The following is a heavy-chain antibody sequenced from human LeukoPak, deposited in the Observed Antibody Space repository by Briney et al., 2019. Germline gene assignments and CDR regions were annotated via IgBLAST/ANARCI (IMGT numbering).Heavy chain of an antibody. CDR3: TKGYYEPFDK. V-gene: IGHV4-59*13. CDR1: GASIYNYY. Sequence: SSETLSLTCTVSGASIYNYYWDWIRQSPGKGLEWIACISNSGSTKYNPSLTDRVTISVDRSKTQVSLRLRSVTAADTGVYYCTKGYYEPFDKWGQGTLVTVSS. J-gene: IGHJ4*02. D-gene: IGHD3-22*01. CDR2: ISNSGST.